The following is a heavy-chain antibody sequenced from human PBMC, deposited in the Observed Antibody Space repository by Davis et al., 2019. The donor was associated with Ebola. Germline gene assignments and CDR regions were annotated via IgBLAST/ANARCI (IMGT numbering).Heavy chain of an antibody. CDR2: INTDGSTT. CDR1: GFTLSSYW. J-gene: IGHJ3*01. V-gene: IGHV3-74*01. CDR3: ASQEYSYGFSNPFNL. Sequence: GESLKISCAASGFTLSSYWMHWVRQAPRKGLVWVSRINTDGSTTTYADSVKGRFTISRDNAKNTLYLQMYSLRAEDTAVYYCASQEYSYGFSNPFNLWGQGTMVTVSS. D-gene: IGHD5-18*01.